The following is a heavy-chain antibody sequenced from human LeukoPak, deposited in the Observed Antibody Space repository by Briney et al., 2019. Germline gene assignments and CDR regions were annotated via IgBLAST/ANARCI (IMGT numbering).Heavy chain of an antibody. V-gene: IGHV4-38-2*02. CDR3: ASSLGY. CDR2: IYHSGST. J-gene: IGHJ4*02. Sequence: SETLSLTCTVSGYSISSGYYWGWIRQPPGKGLEWIGSIYHSGSTYYNPSLKSRVTISVDTSKNQFSLRLRSVTAADTAVYYCASSLGYWGQGTLVTVSS. D-gene: IGHD7-27*01. CDR1: GYSISSGYY.